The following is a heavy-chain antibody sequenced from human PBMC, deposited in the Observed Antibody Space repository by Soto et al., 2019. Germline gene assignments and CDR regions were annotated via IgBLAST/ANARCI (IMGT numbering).Heavy chain of an antibody. J-gene: IGHJ4*02. V-gene: IGHV4-34*01. CDR2: INHSGST. CDR1: GGSFSGYY. Sequence: SETLSLTCAVYGGSFSGYYWSWIRQPPGKGLEWIGEINHSGSTNYNPSLKRRVTISVDTSKNQFSLKLSSVTAADTAVYYCARAPEGYYFDYWGQGTLVTVSS. CDR3: ARAPEGYYFDY.